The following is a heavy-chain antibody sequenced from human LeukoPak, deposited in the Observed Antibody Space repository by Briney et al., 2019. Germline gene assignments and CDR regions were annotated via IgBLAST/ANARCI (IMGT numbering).Heavy chain of an antibody. V-gene: IGHV4-31*03. D-gene: IGHD5-18*01. CDR1: GGSISSGGYY. CDR2: IYYSGST. Sequence: SETLTLTCTVSGGSISSGGYYWSWIRQHPGKGLEWIGYIYYSGSTYYNPSLKSRVTISVDTSKNQFSLKLCSVTAADTAVYYCARAARGNGTLWNYYYHMDVWGKGTTVTVSS. CDR3: ARAARGNGTLWNYYYHMDV. J-gene: IGHJ6*03.